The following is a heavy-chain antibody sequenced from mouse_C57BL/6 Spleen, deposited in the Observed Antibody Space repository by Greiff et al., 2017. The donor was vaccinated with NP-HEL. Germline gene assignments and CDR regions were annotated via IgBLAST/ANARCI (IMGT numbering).Heavy chain of an antibody. CDR1: GYTFTNYW. V-gene: IGHV1-63*01. CDR3: ARSDGYWFDY. D-gene: IGHD2-3*01. CDR2: IYPGGGYN. Sequence: VQGVESGAELVRPGTSVKMSCKASGYTFTNYWIGWAKQRPGHGLEWIGDIYPGGGYNNYNEKFKGKATLTADKSSSTAYMQFSSLTSEDSAIYYCARSDGYWFDYWGQGTTLTVSS. J-gene: IGHJ2*01.